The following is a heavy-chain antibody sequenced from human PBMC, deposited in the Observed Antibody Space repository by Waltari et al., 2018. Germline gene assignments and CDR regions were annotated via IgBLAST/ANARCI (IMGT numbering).Heavy chain of an antibody. Sequence: QITLKESGPTLVKPTQTLTLTCTFSGFSFTSTGVAVSWIRQPPTKALAWLALIHWDDEQWYSPSMKNRLTVTKDTSRNQVVLTLTNMDPADTATYYCAGGWFYFDYWGQGALVTVSS. CDR3: AGGWFYFDY. V-gene: IGHV2-5*02. J-gene: IGHJ4*02. CDR1: GFSFTSTGVA. D-gene: IGHD6-19*01. CDR2: IHWDDEQ.